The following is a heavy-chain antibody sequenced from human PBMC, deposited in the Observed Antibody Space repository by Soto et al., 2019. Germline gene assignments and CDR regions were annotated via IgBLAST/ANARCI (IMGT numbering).Heavy chain of an antibody. V-gene: IGHV3-15*01. Sequence: EVQLVESGGGLVKPGGSLRLSCAASGFTFTNGWLSWVRQAPGKGLEWVGRIKSNIAGGTTDYSAPVKGRFTISRDDSKHTLSLQMDSLKTEDTAVYYCTTDSAQTFCDGGPCYSVQTKTHDSWGQGTLVTVSS. D-gene: IGHD2-15*01. CDR3: TTDSAQTFCDGGPCYSVQTKTHDS. J-gene: IGHJ4*02. CDR1: GFTFTNGW. CDR2: IKSNIAGGTT.